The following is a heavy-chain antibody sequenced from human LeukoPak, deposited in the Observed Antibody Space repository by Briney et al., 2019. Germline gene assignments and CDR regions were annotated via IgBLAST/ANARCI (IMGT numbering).Heavy chain of an antibody. D-gene: IGHD6-19*01. V-gene: IGHV1-18*01. CDR1: GYTFTNYG. J-gene: IGHJ4*02. Sequence: ASVNVSCKASGYTFTNYGITWVRQAPGQGLEWMGWFSAYNGNTNYAQKLQDRVTMTTDTSTNTAYMELRSLRSDDTAVYFCARGVAGTEGLFDYCGQGTLVTVSS. CDR2: FSAYNGNT. CDR3: ARGVAGTEGLFDY.